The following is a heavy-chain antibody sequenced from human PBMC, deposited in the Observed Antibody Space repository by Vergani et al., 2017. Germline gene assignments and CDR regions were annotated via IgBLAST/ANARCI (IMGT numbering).Heavy chain of an antibody. Sequence: QVQLQQWGGGLLKPSETLSLTCVVNGGSFTSYHWTWIRQSPGEGLEWVGDIDHTGRPDYNPSLKSRLTMSVDKSRNQFSLTLNSVNATDTAIYFCARVNTETNGHLYYYYYMDVWGQGTAVTVS. CDR3: ARVNTETNGHLYYYYYMDV. J-gene: IGHJ6*03. CDR2: IDHTGRP. D-gene: IGHD4-11*01. V-gene: IGHV4-34*01. CDR1: GGSFTSYH.